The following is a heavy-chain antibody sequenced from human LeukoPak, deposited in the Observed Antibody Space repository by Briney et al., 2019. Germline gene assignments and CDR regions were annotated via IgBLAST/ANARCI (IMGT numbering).Heavy chain of an antibody. J-gene: IGHJ4*02. CDR2: ISGYNGNT. CDR1: GYAFTSYG. Sequence: ASVKVSCRASGYAFTSYGISWVRQAPGQGLEWMGWISGYNGNTNYAQKFQGRVTMTTDTSTSTAYMELRSLRSDDTAVYYCARADIRAIASSGWYGFDYWGQGTLVTVSS. V-gene: IGHV1-18*01. D-gene: IGHD6-19*01. CDR3: ARADIRAIASSGWYGFDY.